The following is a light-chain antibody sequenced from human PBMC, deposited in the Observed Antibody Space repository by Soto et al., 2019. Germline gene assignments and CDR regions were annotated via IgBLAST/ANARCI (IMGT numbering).Light chain of an antibody. CDR2: GAS. CDR1: QSVSFSY. CDR3: QQYGRSPLT. J-gene: IGKJ4*01. V-gene: IGKV3-20*01. Sequence: EIVLTQSPGTLSLSPGERATLSCRASQSVSFSYLAWYQQKPGQAPRLFIYGASSRATGIPDRFSGSGSGTDFTLTISRLEPEDFAVYYCQQYGRSPLTFGGGTKVEIK.